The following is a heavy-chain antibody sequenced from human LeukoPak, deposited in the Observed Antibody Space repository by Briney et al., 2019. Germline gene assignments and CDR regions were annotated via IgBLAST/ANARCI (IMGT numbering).Heavy chain of an antibody. CDR3: ARETTMVRGVTYYYYYGMDV. V-gene: IGHV3-66*01. J-gene: IGHJ6*02. CDR2: IYSGGST. D-gene: IGHD3-10*01. Sequence: GGSLRLSCAASGFTVSSNYMSWVRQAPGKGLEWVSVIYSGGSTYYADSVKGRFTISRDNSKNTLYLQMNSLRAEDTAVYYCARETTMVRGVTYYYYYGMDVWGQGTTVTVSS. CDR1: GFTVSSNY.